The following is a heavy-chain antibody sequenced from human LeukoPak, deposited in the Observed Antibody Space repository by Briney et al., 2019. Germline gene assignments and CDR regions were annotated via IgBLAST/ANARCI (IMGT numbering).Heavy chain of an antibody. D-gene: IGHD3-3*01. J-gene: IGHJ3*02. Sequence: SETLSLTCTVSGGSISSYYWSWIRQPPGKGLEWIGYIYYSGSTNYNPSLKSRATISVDTSKNQFSLKLSSVTAADTAVYYCAVNDFWSGYDAFDIWGQGTMVTVSS. V-gene: IGHV4-59*01. CDR3: AVNDFWSGYDAFDI. CDR1: GGSISSYY. CDR2: IYYSGST.